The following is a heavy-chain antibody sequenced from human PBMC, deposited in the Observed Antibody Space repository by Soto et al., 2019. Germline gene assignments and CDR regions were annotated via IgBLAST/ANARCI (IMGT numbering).Heavy chain of an antibody. CDR1: GGSISSNY. J-gene: IGHJ4*02. Sequence: SETLSLTCTVSGGSISSNYWSWIRQPPGKGLEWIGYIYYSGSTNYNPSLKSRVSISVDTSKNQFSLNLTSVTAADTAVYYCARGGDLGIFLYFDYWGQGTQVTVSS. D-gene: IGHD3-3*01. CDR3: ARGGDLGIFLYFDY. V-gene: IGHV4-59*01. CDR2: IYYSGST.